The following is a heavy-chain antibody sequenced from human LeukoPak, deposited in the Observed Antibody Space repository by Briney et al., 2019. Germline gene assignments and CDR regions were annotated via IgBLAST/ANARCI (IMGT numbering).Heavy chain of an antibody. Sequence: GGSLRLSCAASGFTFSSYDMNWVRQAPGKGLEWVSYIISSGSTIYYADSVKGGFTISRDNAKNPLYLQMNSLRAEDTAVYYCAELGITMIGGVWGKGTTVTISS. V-gene: IGHV3-48*03. CDR1: GFTFSSYD. CDR3: AELGITMIGGV. D-gene: IGHD3-10*02. J-gene: IGHJ6*04. CDR2: IISSGSTI.